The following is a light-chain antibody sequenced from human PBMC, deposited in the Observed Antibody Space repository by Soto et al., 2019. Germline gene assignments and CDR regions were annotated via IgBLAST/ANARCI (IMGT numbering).Light chain of an antibody. J-gene: IGKJ1*01. CDR1: QSVTNSF. CDR3: QQYVSSPWA. CDR2: GAS. V-gene: IGKV3-20*01. Sequence: EIVLAQSPGTLSLSPGERATLSCRASQSVTNSFLAWYQQKPGQAPRLLIYGASRRATGIPERFTGSGSGTDFTLTISRLEPEDFAVYYCQQYVSSPWAFGQGTKVEI.